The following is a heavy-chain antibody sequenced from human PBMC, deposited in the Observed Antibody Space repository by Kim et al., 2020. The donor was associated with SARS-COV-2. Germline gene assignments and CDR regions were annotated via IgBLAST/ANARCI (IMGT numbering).Heavy chain of an antibody. J-gene: IGHJ4*02. Sequence: SKKYYADSVKGRFTISRDNSKTTLYLQMNSLRAEDTAVYYCARENPAFDYWGEGTLVTVSS. CDR2: SKK. CDR3: ARENPAFDY. V-gene: IGHV3-33*01.